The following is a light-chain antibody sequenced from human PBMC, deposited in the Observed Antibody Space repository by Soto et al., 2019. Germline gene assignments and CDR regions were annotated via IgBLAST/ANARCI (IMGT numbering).Light chain of an antibody. CDR2: GAS. CDR1: QTVSGNY. Sequence: EIVLTQSPGTLSLAPGERATLSCRATQTVSGNYLAWYQQKPGQAPRLLIYGASSRATGIPDRFSGSASGPDFPLTISRLEPEAFAVYYCQQYGSSPRVTFGQGTRLEIK. J-gene: IGKJ5*01. CDR3: QQYGSSPRVT. V-gene: IGKV3-20*01.